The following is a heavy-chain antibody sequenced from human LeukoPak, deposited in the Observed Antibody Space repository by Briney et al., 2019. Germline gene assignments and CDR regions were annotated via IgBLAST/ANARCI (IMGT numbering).Heavy chain of an antibody. Sequence: PGGSLRLSCAASGFTFSSYAMSWVRQAPGKGLEWVSAISGSGGSTYYADSVKGRFTISRDNSKNTLYLQMNSLRAEDTAVYYCAKDALPCGGDCYSQDAFDIWGQGTMVTVSS. CDR1: GFTFSSYA. CDR2: ISGSGGST. D-gene: IGHD2-21*02. J-gene: IGHJ3*02. V-gene: IGHV3-23*01. CDR3: AKDALPCGGDCYSQDAFDI.